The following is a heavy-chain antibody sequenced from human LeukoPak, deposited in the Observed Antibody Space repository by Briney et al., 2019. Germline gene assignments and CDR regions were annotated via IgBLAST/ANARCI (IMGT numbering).Heavy chain of an antibody. CDR2: IYHSGST. Sequence: SETLSLTCAVSGYSISSGYYWGWIRRPPGKGLEWIGSIYHSGSTYYNPSLKSRVTRSVDTSKNQFSLKLSSVTAADTAVYYCARHGLRMPGYSSGWPFDYWGQGTLVTVSS. CDR3: ARHGLRMPGYSSGWPFDY. CDR1: GYSISSGYY. V-gene: IGHV4-38-2*01. J-gene: IGHJ4*02. D-gene: IGHD6-19*01.